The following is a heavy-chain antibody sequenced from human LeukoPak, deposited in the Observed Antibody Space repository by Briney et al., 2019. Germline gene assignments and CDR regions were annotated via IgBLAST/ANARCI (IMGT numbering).Heavy chain of an antibody. D-gene: IGHD3-10*01. V-gene: IGHV3-7*01. CDR1: GFTFSIYW. CDR2: KKQDGSEK. CDR3: ARGGEIGFDY. Sequence: GGSLRLSCAASGFTFSIYWMIWVRQAPGKGLEWVANKKQDGSEKYYVDSVKGQFTISRDNAKNSLYLQINSRRAEDTAVYYCARGGEIGFDYWGQGTLVTVSS. J-gene: IGHJ4*02.